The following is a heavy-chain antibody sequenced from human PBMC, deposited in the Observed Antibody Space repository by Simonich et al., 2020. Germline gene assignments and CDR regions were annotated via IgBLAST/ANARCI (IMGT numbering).Heavy chain of an antibody. Sequence: EVQLVESGGGLVQPGGSLRLSCAASGFTFSSYEMNWVRQAPGKGLEWVSYISSSGSTIYYADSLKGQSTISRENAKNSLYLQMNSLRAEDTAVYYCARDFRLQLVEIGTYYYYGMDVWGQGTTVTVSS. CDR1: GFTFSSYE. V-gene: IGHV3-48*03. CDR2: ISSSGSTI. D-gene: IGHD6-6*01. CDR3: ARDFRLQLVEIGTYYYYGMDV. J-gene: IGHJ6*02.